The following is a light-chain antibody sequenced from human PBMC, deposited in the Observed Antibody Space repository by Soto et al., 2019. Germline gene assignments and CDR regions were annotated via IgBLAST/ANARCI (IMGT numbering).Light chain of an antibody. CDR1: QSVSSSF. CDR2: GAS. V-gene: IGKV3-20*01. Sequence: EIVLTQSPGTLSLSPGERATLSCRASQSVSSSFLAWYQQKPGQAPRLLIYGASSRATGIPDRCSGSGSGTDFTLTISRLEPEDFAVYYCQQYESSPWTFGQGTKVEIK. CDR3: QQYESSPWT. J-gene: IGKJ1*01.